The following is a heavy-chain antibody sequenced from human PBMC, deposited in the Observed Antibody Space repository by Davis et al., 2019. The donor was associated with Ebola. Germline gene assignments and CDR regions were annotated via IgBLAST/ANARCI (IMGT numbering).Heavy chain of an antibody. CDR2: IYSGGST. V-gene: IGHV3-66*02. D-gene: IGHD1-26*01. CDR1: GFTFSSYA. Sequence: GESLKISCAASGFTFSSYAMSWVRQAPGKGLEWVSVIYSGGSTYYADSVKGRFTISRDNSKNTLYLQMNSLRAEDTAVYYCARESMGWELPYFDYWGQGTLVTVSS. CDR3: ARESMGWELPYFDY. J-gene: IGHJ4*02.